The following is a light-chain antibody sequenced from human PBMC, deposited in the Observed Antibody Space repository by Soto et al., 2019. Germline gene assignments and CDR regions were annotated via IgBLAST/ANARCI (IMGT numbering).Light chain of an antibody. V-gene: IGKV1-27*01. Sequence: DIQMTQSPSSLPASVGDRVTITCRASQGIGNYLVWYQQKPGKVPNLLIYGASILQSGVPSRFSGSGSGTYFSLTISSLQPEDAANYYGQKYDTVPWTFGQGTKV. CDR2: GAS. J-gene: IGKJ1*01. CDR1: QGIGNY. CDR3: QKYDTVPWT.